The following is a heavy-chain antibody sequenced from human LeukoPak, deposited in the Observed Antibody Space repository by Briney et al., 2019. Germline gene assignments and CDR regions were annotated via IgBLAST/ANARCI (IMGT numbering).Heavy chain of an antibody. V-gene: IGHV3-21*01. D-gene: IGHD6-13*01. CDR3: ARGSASSSWYRYFQH. CDR2: ISSSSSYI. CDR1: GFTFSSYS. J-gene: IGHJ1*01. Sequence: KTGGSLRLSCAASGFTFSSYSMNWVRQAPGKGLEWVSSISSSSSYIYYADSVKGRLTISRDNAKNSLYLQMNSLRAEDTAVYYCARGSASSSWYRYFQHWGQGTLVTVSS.